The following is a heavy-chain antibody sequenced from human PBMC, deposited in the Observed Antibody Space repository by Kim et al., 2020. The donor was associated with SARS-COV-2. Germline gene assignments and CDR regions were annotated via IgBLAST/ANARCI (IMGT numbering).Heavy chain of an antibody. J-gene: IGHJ6*02. Sequence: KGLFTSSRDNSKNTLYLQMNSLRAEDTAVYYCAIPKSGYFYYYYYYGMDVWGQGTTVTVSS. CDR3: AIPKSGYFYYYYYYGMDV. D-gene: IGHD3-3*01. V-gene: IGHV3-23*01.